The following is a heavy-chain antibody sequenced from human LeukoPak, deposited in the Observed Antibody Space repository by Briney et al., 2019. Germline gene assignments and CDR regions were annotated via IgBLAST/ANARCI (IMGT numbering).Heavy chain of an antibody. Sequence: GGSLRLSCAASAFTFSSYGMYWVRQAPGKGLEWVTSIRYDGSTKYYADSVKGRFTISRDNSDNILYLQMNSLRPEDTAVYYCVKAQDPYDSGSNAVDFWGQGTLVTVSS. CDR2: IRYDGSTK. J-gene: IGHJ4*02. CDR3: VKAQDPYDSGSNAVDF. D-gene: IGHD3-10*01. CDR1: AFTFSSYG. V-gene: IGHV3-30*02.